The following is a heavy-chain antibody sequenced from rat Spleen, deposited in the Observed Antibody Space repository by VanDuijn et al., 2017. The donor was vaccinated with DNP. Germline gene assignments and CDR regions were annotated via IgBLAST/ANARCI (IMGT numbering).Heavy chain of an antibody. CDR2: INTDGDST. Sequence: EVQLVESGGGLVQPGRSLRLSCAASGFSLSVYGMAWVRQAPGKGLEWVASINTDGDSTYYLESVKGRFTISRANAEKTVYLQMNSLRSEDTATYYCARGNYPGINTFDYWGQGVRVTVSS. CDR1: GFSLSVYG. CDR3: ARGNYPGINTFDY. J-gene: IGHJ2*01. V-gene: IGHV5S13*01. D-gene: IGHD1-4*01.